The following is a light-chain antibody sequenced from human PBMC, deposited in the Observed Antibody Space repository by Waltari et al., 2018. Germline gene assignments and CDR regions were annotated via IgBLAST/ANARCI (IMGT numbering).Light chain of an antibody. Sequence: QSVLTQPPSVSGPPGQSATIFCSGTNSNICNNYVYWYQQFPGTAPKLFIYRNEQRPSGVPDRFSGSRSGSSASLAISGLRSEDEASYFCASWDDSLTCVLFGGGTKLTV. CDR3: ASWDDSLTCVL. CDR2: RNE. V-gene: IGLV1-47*01. J-gene: IGLJ3*02. CDR1: NSNICNNY.